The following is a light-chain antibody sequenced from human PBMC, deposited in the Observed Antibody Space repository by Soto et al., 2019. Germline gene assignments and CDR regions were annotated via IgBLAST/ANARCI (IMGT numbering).Light chain of an antibody. CDR1: SSDVGGYNY. CDR3: CSYAGSNNFPYV. V-gene: IGLV2-8*01. J-gene: IGLJ1*01. CDR2: EVS. Sequence: QSVLTQPPSASGSPGQSVTISCTGTSSDVGGYNYVSWYQQHPGKAPKLMIYEVSKRPPGVPDRFSGSKSGNTASLTVSGLQAQHEADYYCCSYAGSNNFPYVFGTGTKVXVL.